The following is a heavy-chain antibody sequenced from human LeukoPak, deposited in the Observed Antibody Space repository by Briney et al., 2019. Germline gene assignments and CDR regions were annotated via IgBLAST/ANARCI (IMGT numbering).Heavy chain of an antibody. CDR1: GFTFSSYA. D-gene: IGHD6-13*01. V-gene: IGHV3-23*01. Sequence: GGSLRLSCAASGFTFSSYAMSWVRQAPGKGLEWVSAISGSGGRTYYADSVKGRFTISRDNSKNTLYLQMNSLRAEDTAVYYCAMKRQQLDVDYWGQGTLVTVSS. J-gene: IGHJ4*02. CDR3: AMKRQQLDVDY. CDR2: ISGSGGRT.